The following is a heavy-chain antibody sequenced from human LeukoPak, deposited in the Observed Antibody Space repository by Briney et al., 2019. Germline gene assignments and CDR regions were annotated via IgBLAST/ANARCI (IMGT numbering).Heavy chain of an antibody. CDR2: INHSGST. J-gene: IGHJ4*02. CDR1: GGSFSGYY. D-gene: IGHD3-10*01. V-gene: IGHV4-34*01. CDR3: ARLGIYGSGSYSDY. Sequence: SETLSLTCAVYGGSFSGYYWSWIRQPPGKGLEWIGEINHSGSTNYNPSLKSRVTISVDTSKNQFSLKLSSVTAADTAVYYCARLGIYGSGSYSDYWGQGTLVTVSS.